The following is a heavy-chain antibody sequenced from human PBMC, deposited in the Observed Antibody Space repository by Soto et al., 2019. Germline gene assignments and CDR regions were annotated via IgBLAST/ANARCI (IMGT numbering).Heavy chain of an antibody. CDR1: GGSISIRDYY. CDR2: VYYSGTT. V-gene: IGHV4-39*02. J-gene: IGHJ5*02. CDR3: ARESRYNWFDP. Sequence: QMQLQESGPGLVKPSETLSLTCTVSGGSISIRDYYWGWIRQPPGKGLEWIGSVYYSGTTYYNPSLKSRVTISVDTSKNQFSLKVSSVTAADTAAYYCARESRYNWFDPWGQGTLVTVSS.